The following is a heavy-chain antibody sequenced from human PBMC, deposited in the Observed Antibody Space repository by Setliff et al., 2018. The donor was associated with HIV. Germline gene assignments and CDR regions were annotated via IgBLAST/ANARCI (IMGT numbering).Heavy chain of an antibody. J-gene: IGHJ4*02. V-gene: IGHV4-31*03. Sequence: SETLSLTCTVSGVSISSGGYYWNWIRQHPGKGLEWIGYISSRGSTYYNPSLKSRITMSVDTSQNQVSLKLSSVTAADTAVYFCARLEKLDDISYFDYWGQGTLVTVS. CDR3: ARLEKLDDISYFDY. CDR2: ISSRGST. D-gene: IGHD3-3*02. CDR1: GVSISSGGYY.